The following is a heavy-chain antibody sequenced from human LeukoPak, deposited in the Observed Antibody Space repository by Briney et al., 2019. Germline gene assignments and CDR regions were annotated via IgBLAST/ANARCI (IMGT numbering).Heavy chain of an antibody. CDR3: ARDASMFDYDSSGYPDY. J-gene: IGHJ4*02. CDR2: INPNSGGT. D-gene: IGHD3-22*01. CDR1: GYTFTGYY. Sequence: ASVKVSCKASGYTFTGYYMHWVRQAPGQGLEWMGWINPNSGGTNYAQKFQGRVTITADKSTSTAYMELSSLRSEDTAVYYCARDASMFDYDSSGYPDYWGQGTLVTVSS. V-gene: IGHV1-2*02.